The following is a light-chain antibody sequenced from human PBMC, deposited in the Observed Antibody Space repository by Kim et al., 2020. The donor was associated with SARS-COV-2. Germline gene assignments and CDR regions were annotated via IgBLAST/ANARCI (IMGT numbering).Light chain of an antibody. J-gene: IGKJ4*01. CDR1: QSVSSN. Sequence: EIVMTQSPDTLSVSPGERATLSCRASQSVSSNLAWYQQKPGQAPRLLIYGASTRATGIPARFSGSGSGTEFTLNISSLQSEDFAVYSCQQYSRWPLTFGGGTKVEI. CDR3: QQYSRWPLT. CDR2: GAS. V-gene: IGKV3-15*01.